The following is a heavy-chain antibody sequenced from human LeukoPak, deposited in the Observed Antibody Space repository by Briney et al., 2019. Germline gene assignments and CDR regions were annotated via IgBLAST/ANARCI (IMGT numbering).Heavy chain of an antibody. J-gene: IGHJ4*02. CDR1: GYTFTSYY. CDR2: INPSGGST. Sequence: GASVKVSCKASGYTFTSYYMHWVRQAPGQGLEWMGLINPSGGSTDYAQKFQDRLTMTRDTSTSTVYMQLSSLRSEDTAVYYCARGVPFLDFWGQGTLVTVSS. D-gene: IGHD3-3*01. CDR3: ARGVPFLDF. V-gene: IGHV1-46*01.